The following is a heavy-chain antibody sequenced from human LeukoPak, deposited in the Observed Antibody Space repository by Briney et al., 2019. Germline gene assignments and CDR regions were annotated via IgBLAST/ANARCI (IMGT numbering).Heavy chain of an antibody. CDR3: ARARRERYSSSWYTRGGGFDP. Sequence: SSETLSLTCTVSGASISSYYWSWIRQPPGKGLEWIGYIYYSGSTNYNPSLKSRVTISVDTSKNQFSLKLSSVTAADTAVYYCARARRERYSSSWYTRGGGFDPWGQGTLVNVSS. CDR2: IYYSGST. V-gene: IGHV4-59*01. J-gene: IGHJ5*02. D-gene: IGHD6-13*01. CDR1: GASISSYY.